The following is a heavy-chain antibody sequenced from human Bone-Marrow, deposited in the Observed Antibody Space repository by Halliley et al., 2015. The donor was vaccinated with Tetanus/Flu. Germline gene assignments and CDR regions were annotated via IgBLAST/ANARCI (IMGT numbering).Heavy chain of an antibody. V-gene: IGHV1-18*01. CDR3: ARGEHIALLAIDY. J-gene: IGHJ4*02. Sequence: MGWISANNGNTDYAQKFQGRATMTTDTSTSTVYMELRGLRSDDTAVYYCARGEHIALLAIDYWGQGTLVTVSS. D-gene: IGHD1-1*01. CDR2: ISANNGNT.